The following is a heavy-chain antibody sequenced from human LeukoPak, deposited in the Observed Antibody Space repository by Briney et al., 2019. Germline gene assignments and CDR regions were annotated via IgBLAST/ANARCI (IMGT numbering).Heavy chain of an antibody. CDR1: GGTFSSYA. CDR2: INPNSGGT. V-gene: IGHV1-2*02. Sequence: PWASVKVSCKASGGTFSSYAISWVRQAPGQGLEWMGWINPNSGGTNYAQKFQGRVTMTRDTSISTAYMELSRLRSDDTAVYYCARCRYFDWLPFDYWGQGTLVTVSS. D-gene: IGHD3-9*01. J-gene: IGHJ4*02. CDR3: ARCRYFDWLPFDY.